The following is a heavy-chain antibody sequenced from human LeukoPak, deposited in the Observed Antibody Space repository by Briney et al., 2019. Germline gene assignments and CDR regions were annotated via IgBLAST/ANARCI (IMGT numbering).Heavy chain of an antibody. J-gene: IGHJ3*02. CDR3: ARPMNDIAVAGAFDI. Sequence: GESLQIFSQASPSRPTSYSIGWVPQLPAQGLDCIEVIYPGDSDTRYSPSFQGQVTISADKSISTAYLQWSSLKASDTAMYYCARPMNDIAVAGAFDIWGQGTMVTVSS. D-gene: IGHD6-19*01. CDR1: PSRPTSYS. CDR2: IYPGDSDT. V-gene: IGHV5-51*01.